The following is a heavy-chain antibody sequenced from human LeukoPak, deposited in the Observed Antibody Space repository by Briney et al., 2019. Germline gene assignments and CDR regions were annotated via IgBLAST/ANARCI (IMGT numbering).Heavy chain of an antibody. D-gene: IGHD3-22*01. V-gene: IGHV3-23*01. CDR2: ISGSGSSGGST. CDR3: ARLDSSGYRSFDY. Sequence: GGSLRLSCVASGFTFSSYAMSWVRQAPGKGLEWVSAISGSGSSGGSTYYADSVKGRFTISRDNSKNTLYLQMNSLRAEDTAVYYCARLDSSGYRSFDYWGQGTLVTVSS. CDR1: GFTFSSYA. J-gene: IGHJ4*02.